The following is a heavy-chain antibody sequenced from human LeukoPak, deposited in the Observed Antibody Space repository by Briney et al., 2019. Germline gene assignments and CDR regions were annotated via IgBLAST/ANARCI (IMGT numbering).Heavy chain of an antibody. Sequence: PGGTLRLCCAASGFTFSNAWMSWGRQAPGKGLEWVGGIKIKTDGGTTDYAAPVKGRFTISRDDSKNTLYLQMNSLKTEDTAVYYCTTDPYCSPNWFDPWGQGTLVTVSS. CDR3: TTDPYCSPNWFDP. V-gene: IGHV3-15*01. CDR2: IKIKTDGGTT. J-gene: IGHJ5*02. D-gene: IGHD6-13*01. CDR1: GFTFSNAW.